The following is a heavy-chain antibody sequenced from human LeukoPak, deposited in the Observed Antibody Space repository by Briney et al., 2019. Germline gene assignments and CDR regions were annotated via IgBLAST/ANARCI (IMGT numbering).Heavy chain of an antibody. J-gene: IGHJ5*02. Sequence: SGTLSLTCAVSGGSISSSHWWSWVRQPPGTGLEWIGKIYHSGSTNYNPSLKSRVNISVDKSKNQFSLKLSSVTAADTAVYYCARDHLVLPAAYNWFDPWGQGTLVTVSS. CDR3: ARDHLVLPAAYNWFDP. V-gene: IGHV4-4*02. D-gene: IGHD2-2*01. CDR2: IYHSGST. CDR1: GGSISSSHW.